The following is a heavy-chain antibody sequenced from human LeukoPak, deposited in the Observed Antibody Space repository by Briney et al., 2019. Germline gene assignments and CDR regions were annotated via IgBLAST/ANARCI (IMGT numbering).Heavy chain of an antibody. CDR3: ARDSDLFYGGENEDFDY. J-gene: IGHJ4*02. Sequence: GASVTVSCKASGYTFTSYGISWVRQAPGQGLEWMGWISAYNGNTNYAQKLQGRVTMTTDTSTSTAYMELRSLRSDDTAVYYCARDSDLFYGGENEDFDYWGQGTLVTVSS. D-gene: IGHD4-23*01. CDR1: GYTFTSYG. CDR2: ISAYNGNT. V-gene: IGHV1-18*01.